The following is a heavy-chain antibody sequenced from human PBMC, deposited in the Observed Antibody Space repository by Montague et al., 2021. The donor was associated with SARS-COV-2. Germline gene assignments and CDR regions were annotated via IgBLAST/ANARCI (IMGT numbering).Heavy chain of an antibody. Sequence: SETLSLTCTVSGGSISNYYWSWIRQPPGKGLEWIGYIYNGGSTNYNPSLRSRVTISVDPSEIQFSLRLSSVTAADTAVYYCARESVAKRVRTGMTGRLEENYCYVSDVWGQGTTVIVSS. CDR1: GGSISNYY. D-gene: IGHD3-10*02. CDR2: IYNGGST. J-gene: IGHJ6*02. V-gene: IGHV4-59*01. CDR3: ARESVAKRVRTGMTGRLEENYCYVSDV.